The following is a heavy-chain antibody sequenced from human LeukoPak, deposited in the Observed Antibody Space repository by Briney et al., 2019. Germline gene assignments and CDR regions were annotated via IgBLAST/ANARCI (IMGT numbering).Heavy chain of an antibody. CDR2: INHSGST. V-gene: IGHV4-34*01. J-gene: IGHJ4*02. CDR1: GESFSGYY. CDR3: ARAMVAVAGTRYFDY. Sequence: SETLSLTCAVYGESFSGYYWSWIRQPPGKGLEWIGEINHSGSTNYNPSLKSRVTISVDTSKNQFSLKLSSVTAADTAVYYCARAMVAVAGTRYFDYWGQGTLVTVSS. D-gene: IGHD6-19*01.